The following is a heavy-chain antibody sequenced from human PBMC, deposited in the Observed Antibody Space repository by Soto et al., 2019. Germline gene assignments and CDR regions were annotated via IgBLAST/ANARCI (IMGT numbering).Heavy chain of an antibody. CDR1: GFTFSSYA. Sequence: VQLVESGGGVGQPGGSLRLSCAASGFTFSSYAMTWVRQAPGKGLEWVSTISGSGGTTSYADSVEGRFAISRDNSKNTLYLQMNSLRAEDTAVYYCAKGSGWYPHFDYWGQGTLVTVSS. CDR3: AKGSGWYPHFDY. D-gene: IGHD6-19*01. J-gene: IGHJ4*02. V-gene: IGHV3-23*04. CDR2: ISGSGGTT.